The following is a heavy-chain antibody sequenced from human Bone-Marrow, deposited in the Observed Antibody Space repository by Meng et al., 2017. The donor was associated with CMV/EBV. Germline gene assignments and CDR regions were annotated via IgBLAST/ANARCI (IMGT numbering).Heavy chain of an antibody. D-gene: IGHD6-13*01. Sequence: QVQLQQWCAGLLKPSXXXXLPXAVYGGSFSGYYWSWIRQPPGKGLEWIGEINHSGSTNYNPSLKSRVTISVDTSKNQFSLKLSSVTAADTAVYYCARGYYSSSFNWFDPWGQGTLVTVSS. CDR1: GGSFSGYY. V-gene: IGHV4-34*01. J-gene: IGHJ5*02. CDR3: ARGYYSSSFNWFDP. CDR2: INHSGST.